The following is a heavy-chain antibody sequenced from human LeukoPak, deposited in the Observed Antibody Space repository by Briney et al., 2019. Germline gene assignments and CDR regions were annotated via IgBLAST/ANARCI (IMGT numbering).Heavy chain of an antibody. V-gene: IGHV4-61*01. CDR1: GGSVSSGSYY. CDR2: IYYSGST. CDR3: ARAGIAARPFDY. D-gene: IGHD6-6*01. Sequence: PSETLSLTCTVSGGSVSSGSYYWSWIRQPPGKGLEWIGYIYYSGSTNYNPSLKSRVTISVDTSKNQFSLRLSSVTAADTAVYYCARAGIAARPFDYWGQGTLVTVSS. J-gene: IGHJ4*02.